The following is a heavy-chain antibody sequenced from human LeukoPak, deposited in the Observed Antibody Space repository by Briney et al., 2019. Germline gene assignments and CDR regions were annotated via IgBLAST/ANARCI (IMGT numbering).Heavy chain of an antibody. V-gene: IGHV1-18*01. CDR1: GYTFTSYG. CDR2: ISAYNGNT. J-gene: IGHJ6*03. Sequence: ASVKVSCKASGYTFTSYGISWVRQAPGQGLEWMGWISAYNGNTNYAQKLQGRVTITADESTSTAYMELSSLRSEDTAVYYCARVGDWNYDYYYYMDVWGKGTTVTVSS. D-gene: IGHD1-1*01. CDR3: ARVGDWNYDYYYYMDV.